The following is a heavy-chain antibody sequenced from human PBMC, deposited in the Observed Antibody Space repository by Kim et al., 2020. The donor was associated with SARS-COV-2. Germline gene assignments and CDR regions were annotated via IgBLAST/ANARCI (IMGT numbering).Heavy chain of an antibody. D-gene: IGHD3-9*01. CDR1: GYTFTSYG. CDR2: ISAYNGNT. J-gene: IGHJ5*02. Sequence: ASVKVSCKASGYTFTSYGISWVRQAPGQGLEWMGWISAYNGNTNYAQKLQGRVTMTTDTSTSTAYMELRSLRSDDTAVYYCARDGYYDILTGYGLAYNWFDPWGQGTLVTVSS. V-gene: IGHV1-18*04. CDR3: ARDGYYDILTGYGLAYNWFDP.